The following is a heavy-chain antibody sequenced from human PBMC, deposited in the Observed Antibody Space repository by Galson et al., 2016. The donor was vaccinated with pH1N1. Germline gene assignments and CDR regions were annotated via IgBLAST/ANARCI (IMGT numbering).Heavy chain of an antibody. D-gene: IGHD1-26*01. Sequence: SLRLSCAASGFIFSDYWMSWVRQAPGKGLEWVAKISRDGSRNYYVDSMKGRCTISRDNAENSLSLQMNSLRVEDTALYYCATEDYYTSLYWGQGILVTVSS. V-gene: IGHV3-7*01. CDR3: ATEDYYTSLY. CDR2: ISRDGSRN. J-gene: IGHJ4*02. CDR1: GFIFSDYW.